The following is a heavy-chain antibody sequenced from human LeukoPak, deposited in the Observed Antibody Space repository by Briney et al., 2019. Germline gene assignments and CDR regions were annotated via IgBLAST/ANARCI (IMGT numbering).Heavy chain of an antibody. V-gene: IGHV3-30*02. CDR2: IRYDGSNK. CDR1: GFTFSSYG. D-gene: IGHD5-18*01. Sequence: GGSLRLSCAASGFTFSSYGMHWVRQAPGKGLEWVAFIRYDGSNKYYADSVKGRFTISRDNAKNSLYLQMNSLRAEDTAVYYCARGLGYSYEYYFDYWGQGTLVTVSS. CDR3: ARGLGYSYEYYFDY. J-gene: IGHJ4*02.